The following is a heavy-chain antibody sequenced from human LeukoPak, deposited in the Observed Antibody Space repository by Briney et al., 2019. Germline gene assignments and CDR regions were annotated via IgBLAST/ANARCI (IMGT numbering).Heavy chain of an antibody. CDR2: IYYSGGT. CDR1: GGSISSSSYY. V-gene: IGHV4-39*01. Sequence: SETLSLTCTVSGGSISSSSYYWGWIRQPPGKGLEWIGSIYYSGGTYYNPSLKSRVTISVDTSKNQFSLKLSSVTAADTAVYYCARHLSPRGYSYGWGYFDLWGRGTLVTVSP. CDR3: ARHLSPRGYSYGWGYFDL. D-gene: IGHD5-18*01. J-gene: IGHJ2*01.